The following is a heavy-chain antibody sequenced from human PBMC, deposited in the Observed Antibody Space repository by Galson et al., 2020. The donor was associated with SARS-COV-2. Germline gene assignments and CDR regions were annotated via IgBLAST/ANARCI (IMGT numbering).Heavy chain of an antibody. J-gene: IGHJ5*02. CDR2: FHPEDGER. CDR1: GYTLTELS. D-gene: IGHD1-7*01. CDR3: ATGSPFNWNSWFDP. V-gene: IGHV1-24*01. Sequence: SVKVSCQVSGYTLTELSMHWVRPAPGKGLEWMGGFHPEDGERIYAQKFQGGGTMTEDTSTDTANMELSSLRSEDTAVYYCATGSPFNWNSWFDPWGQGTLVTVSS.